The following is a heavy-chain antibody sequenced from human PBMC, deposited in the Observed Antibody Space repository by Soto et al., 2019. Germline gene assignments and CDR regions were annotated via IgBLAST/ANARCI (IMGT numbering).Heavy chain of an antibody. CDR1: GFAFRTYG. D-gene: IGHD3-10*01. V-gene: IGHV3-30*19. CDR2: ISYDGFTK. J-gene: IGHJ6*02. Sequence: QVHLVESGGGVVQPGRSLRLSCAATGFAFRTYGMHWVRRAPGKGLEWLAVISYDGFTKNHADSVQGRFTISRDNSKSTLSLQMDSLRVEDTAVYYCGSEGGFNILDDYYYYGLDVWGQGTPVTVSS. CDR3: GSEGGFNILDDYYYYGLDV.